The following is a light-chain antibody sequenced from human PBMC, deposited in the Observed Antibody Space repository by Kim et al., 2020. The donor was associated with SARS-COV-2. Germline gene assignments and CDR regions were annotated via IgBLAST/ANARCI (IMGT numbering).Light chain of an antibody. Sequence: QAVVTQEPSLTVSPGGTVTLTCGSSTGAVTSGHYPHWFQQKPGQAPRALIYYTTNKRSWTPARFSGSLLGVKAALTLSGAQPEDEADYYCLLFHSSVWMFGGGTKVTVL. CDR3: LLFHSSVWM. CDR2: YTT. J-gene: IGLJ3*02. V-gene: IGLV7-46*01. CDR1: TGAVTSGHY.